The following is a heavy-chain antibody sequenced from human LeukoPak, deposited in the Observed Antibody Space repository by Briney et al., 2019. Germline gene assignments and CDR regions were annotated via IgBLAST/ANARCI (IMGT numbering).Heavy chain of an antibody. CDR1: GYSISSGYY. D-gene: IGHD3-22*01. CDR3: AREDNYYDSSTIDY. CDR2: IYHSGST. J-gene: IGHJ4*02. V-gene: IGHV4-38-2*02. Sequence: TASETLSLTCTVSGYSISSGYYWGWIRQPPGKGLEWIGSIYHSGSTYYNPSLKSRATISVDTSKNQFSLKLSSVTAADTAVYYCAREDNYYDSSTIDYWGQGTLVTVSS.